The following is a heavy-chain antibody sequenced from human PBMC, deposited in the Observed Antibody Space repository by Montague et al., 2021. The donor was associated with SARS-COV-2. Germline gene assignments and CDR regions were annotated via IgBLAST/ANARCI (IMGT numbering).Heavy chain of an antibody. Sequence: ETLSLTCSVSGGSISSSSYFWGWIRQPPGKGLEWIGSIYYSGGTYSNSSLKSRVTISVDTSKNQFSLKLSSVTAADTAVYYCARHLNYRDYGGDDYWGQGTLATVSS. CDR1: GGSISSSSYF. CDR3: ARHLNYRDYGGDDY. D-gene: IGHD4-17*01. V-gene: IGHV4-39*01. J-gene: IGHJ4*02. CDR2: IYYSGGT.